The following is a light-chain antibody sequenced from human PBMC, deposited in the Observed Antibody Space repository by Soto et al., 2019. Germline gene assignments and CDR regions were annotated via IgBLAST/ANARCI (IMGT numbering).Light chain of an antibody. CDR3: QQYARSPYT. J-gene: IGKJ2*01. V-gene: IGKV3-20*01. CDR2: GAS. CDR1: QSVAYDY. Sequence: EIVLTQSPGILSVSPGERATLSCRASQSVAYDYVAWYQQKPGQAPRLLIFGASSRATGIPDRFSGSGSGTDFTLTTTRLEPEDFAVYYCQQYARSPYTFGQGAKLEIK.